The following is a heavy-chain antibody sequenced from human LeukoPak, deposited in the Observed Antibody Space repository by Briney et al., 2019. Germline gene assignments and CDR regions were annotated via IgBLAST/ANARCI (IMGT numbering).Heavy chain of an antibody. Sequence: ASVKVSCKASGYTFTSYDINWVRHATGQGLEWMGGMNPNSGNTGYAQKFQGRVTMTRNTSISTAYMELSSLRSEDTAVYYCARGGVTTSSGYCSSTSCNYYYYYMDVWGKGTTVTVSS. CDR3: ARGGVTTSSGYCSSTSCNYYYYYMDV. V-gene: IGHV1-8*01. CDR2: MNPNSGNT. D-gene: IGHD2-2*01. CDR1: GYTFTSYD. J-gene: IGHJ6*03.